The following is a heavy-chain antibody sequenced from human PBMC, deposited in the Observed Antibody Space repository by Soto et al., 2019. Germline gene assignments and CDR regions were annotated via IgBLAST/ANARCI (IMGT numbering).Heavy chain of an antibody. CDR3: SGGSSGWVFDL. J-gene: IGHJ4*02. CDR1: GFTFSSYA. Sequence: EVQLLESGGGLVQPGGSLRLSCAASGFTFSSYAMSWVRQAPGKGLEWVSVMSGSGDSTYYADSVKGRFTISRDNSKSQLYLQMNRLRAEDTAGYYWSGGSSGWVFDLWGQGTLVTVSS. CDR2: MSGSGDST. D-gene: IGHD6-19*01. V-gene: IGHV3-23*01.